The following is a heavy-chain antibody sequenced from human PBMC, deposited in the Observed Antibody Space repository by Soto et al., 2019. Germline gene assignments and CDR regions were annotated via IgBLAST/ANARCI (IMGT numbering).Heavy chain of an antibody. J-gene: IGHJ6*02. V-gene: IGHV3-48*03. CDR2: ISSSGSTI. Sequence: GGSLRLSCAASGFTFSSYEMNWVRQAPGKGLEWVSYISSSGSTIYYADSVKGRFTISRDNAKNSLYLQMNSLTAEDTAVYYCARDKGISGNYYGMDVWGQGTTVTVS. CDR1: GFTFSSYE. CDR3: ARDKGISGNYYGMDV.